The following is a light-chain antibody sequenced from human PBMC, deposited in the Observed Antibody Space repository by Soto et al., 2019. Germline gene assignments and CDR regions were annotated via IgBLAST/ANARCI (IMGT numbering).Light chain of an antibody. CDR2: DAA. J-gene: IGKJ1*01. CDR1: QSVSSN. CDR3: QQYNNWPRT. V-gene: IGKV3-15*01. Sequence: EIVMTQSPVTLSVSPGERATLSCRASQSVSSNLAWYQQKPGQAPRLLIYDAATRATGIPARISGSGSGTEFTLTISSLQSEDFAVYYCQQYNNWPRTFGQGTKVDIK.